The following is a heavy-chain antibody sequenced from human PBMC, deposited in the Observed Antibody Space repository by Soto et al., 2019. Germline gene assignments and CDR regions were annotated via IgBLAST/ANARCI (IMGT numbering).Heavy chain of an antibody. CDR2: IYYSGST. Sequence: SETLSLTCTVSGGSISSGGYYWSWIRQHPGKGLEWIGYIYYSGSTYYNPSLKSRVTISVDTSKNQFSLKLSSVTAADTAVYYCARAPGYQLLPNWFDPWGQGTLVTVSS. V-gene: IGHV4-31*03. J-gene: IGHJ5*02. CDR1: GGSISSGGYY. CDR3: ARAPGYQLLPNWFDP. D-gene: IGHD2-2*01.